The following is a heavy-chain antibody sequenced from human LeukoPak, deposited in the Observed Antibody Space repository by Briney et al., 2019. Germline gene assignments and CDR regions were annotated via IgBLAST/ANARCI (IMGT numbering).Heavy chain of an antibody. CDR1: GFTFSTYW. Sequence: PGGSLRLSCAAYGFTFSTYWWRWVRQAPGKGLVWVARIKGDGSSTIYADSVKGRFTISRDNSKNTLYLQTSSLRAEDTAVYYCARASTTVPNLLDHWGRGTLVTVSS. J-gene: IGHJ4*02. CDR3: ARASTTVPNLLDH. D-gene: IGHD4-17*01. V-gene: IGHV3-74*01. CDR2: IKGDGSST.